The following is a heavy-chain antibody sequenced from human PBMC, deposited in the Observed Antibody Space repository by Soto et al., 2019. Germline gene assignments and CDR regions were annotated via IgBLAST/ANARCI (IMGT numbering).Heavy chain of an antibody. Sequence: ASVQRACKTSGYSFARYGVSWVRQAPGQGLEWLGWISGFNGKTEYSQTLRDRVTLTTDTSTGPAYLELRRLKSDDTAIYYCARDRNYFVPAGANWFDLRCQGTLLTVFS. D-gene: IGHD3-10*01. J-gene: IGHJ5*02. CDR3: ARDRNYFVPAGANWFDL. V-gene: IGHV1-18*01. CDR2: ISGFNGKT. CDR1: GYSFARYG.